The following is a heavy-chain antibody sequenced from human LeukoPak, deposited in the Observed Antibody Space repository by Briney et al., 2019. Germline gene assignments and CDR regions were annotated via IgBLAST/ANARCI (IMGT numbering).Heavy chain of an antibody. V-gene: IGHV3-30*04. D-gene: IGHD6-19*01. CDR3: AKVLGGWQWLVTPFDY. CDR1: GFTFSSYA. J-gene: IGHJ4*02. Sequence: QSGGSLRLSCAASGFTFSSYAMHWVRQAPGKGLEWVAVISYDGSNKYYADSVKGRFTISRDNSKNTLYLQMNSLRAEDTAVYYCAKVLGGWQWLVTPFDYWGQGTLVTVSS. CDR2: ISYDGSNK.